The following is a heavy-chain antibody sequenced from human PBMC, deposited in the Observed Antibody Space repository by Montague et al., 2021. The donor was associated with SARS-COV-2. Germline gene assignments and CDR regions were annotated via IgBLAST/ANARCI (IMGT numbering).Heavy chain of an antibody. CDR3: ARVQGITMIVVVIGAVDI. Sequence: IYYSGSTYYNPSLKSRVTISVDTSKNQFSLKLSSVTAADTAVYYCARVQGITMIVVVIGAVDILGKGKMVTVS. CDR2: IYYSGST. D-gene: IGHD3-22*01. V-gene: IGHV4-31*02. J-gene: IGHJ3*02.